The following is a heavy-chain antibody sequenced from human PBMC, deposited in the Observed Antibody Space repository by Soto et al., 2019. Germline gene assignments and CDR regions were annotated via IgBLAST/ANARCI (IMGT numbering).Heavy chain of an antibody. CDR2: IYYSGST. J-gene: IGHJ6*02. D-gene: IGHD2-2*01. V-gene: IGHV4-59*01. CDR3: ARGSFIVVVPAASNYYYYYGMDV. Sequence: PSETLALGCTVSGGSISSYYGAWIRQPPGKGLEWIGYIYYSGSTNYNPSLKSRVTISVDTSKNQFSLKLSSVTAADTAVYYCARGSFIVVVPAASNYYYYYGMDVWGQGTTVTVSS. CDR1: GGSISSYY.